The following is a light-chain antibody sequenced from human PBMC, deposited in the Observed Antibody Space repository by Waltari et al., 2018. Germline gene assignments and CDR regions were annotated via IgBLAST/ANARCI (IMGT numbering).Light chain of an antibody. V-gene: IGKV3-15*01. J-gene: IGKJ1*01. Sequence: EIVMTQSPATLSVSPGERATLSCRASQSVSSNLAWYQQKPGQAPRLRSYGASTRATGIPARFSGSGSGTEFTLTISSLQSEDFAVYYCQQYNNWLWTFGQGTKVEIK. CDR1: QSVSSN. CDR3: QQYNNWLWT. CDR2: GAS.